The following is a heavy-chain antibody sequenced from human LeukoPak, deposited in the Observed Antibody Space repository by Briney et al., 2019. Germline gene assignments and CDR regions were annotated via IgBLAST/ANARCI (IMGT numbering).Heavy chain of an antibody. CDR1: GGSISSYY. J-gene: IGHJ5*02. CDR2: IYTSGST. V-gene: IGHV4-4*07. Sequence: SETLSLTCTVSGGSISSYYWSWIRQPAGKGLEWIGRIYTSGSTNCNPSLKSRVTMSVDTSKNQFSLKLSSVTAADTAVYYCAREPITGTTNWFEPWGQGTLVTVSS. D-gene: IGHD1-7*01. CDR3: AREPITGTTNWFEP.